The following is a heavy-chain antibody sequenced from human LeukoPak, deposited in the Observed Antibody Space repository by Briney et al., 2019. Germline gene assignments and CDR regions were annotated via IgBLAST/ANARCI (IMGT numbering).Heavy chain of an antibody. CDR3: ARGPLGWSDY. Sequence: GGSLRLSCAASGFTFSTYNMNWVRQAPGKGLEWVSYITSSGAIYYADSVKGRFTISRDNAKNSLYLQMSSLRDEDTAVYYCARGPLGWSDYWGQGTLVTVSS. D-gene: IGHD1-26*01. CDR2: ITSSGAI. J-gene: IGHJ4*02. CDR1: GFTFSTYN. V-gene: IGHV3-48*02.